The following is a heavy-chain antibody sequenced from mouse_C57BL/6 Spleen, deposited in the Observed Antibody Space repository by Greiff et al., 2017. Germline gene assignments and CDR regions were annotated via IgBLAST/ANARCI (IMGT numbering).Heavy chain of an antibody. CDR2: ISDGGSYT. CDR3: ARVTVSWFAY. CDR1: GFTFSSYA. J-gene: IGHJ3*01. V-gene: IGHV5-4*01. D-gene: IGHD4-1*01. Sequence: EVQLQESGGGLVKPGGSLKLSCAASGFTFSSYAMSWVRQTPEKRLEWVATISDGGSYTYYPDNVKGRFTISRDNAKNNLYLQMSHLKSEDTAMYYCARVTVSWFAYWGQGTLVTVSA.